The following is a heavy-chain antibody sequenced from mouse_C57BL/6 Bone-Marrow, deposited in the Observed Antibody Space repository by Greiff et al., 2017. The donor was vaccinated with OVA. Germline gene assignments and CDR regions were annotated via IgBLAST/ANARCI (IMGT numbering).Heavy chain of an antibody. CDR2: ISDGGSYT. CDR1: GFTFSSYA. V-gene: IGHV5-4*01. J-gene: IGHJ4*01. Sequence: EVQLQQSGGGLVKPGGSLKLSCAASGFTFSSYAMSWVRQTPEKRLEWVATISDGGSYTYYPDNVKGRFTISRDNAKNNLYLQMSHLKSEDTAMYYCARGAMDYWGQGTSVTSPQ. CDR3: ARGAMDY.